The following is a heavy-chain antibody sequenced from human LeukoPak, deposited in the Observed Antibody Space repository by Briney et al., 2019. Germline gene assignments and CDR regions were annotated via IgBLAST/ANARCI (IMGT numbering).Heavy chain of an antibody. Sequence: GASVKVSCKASGGTFSSYAISWVRQAPGQGLEWMGGIIPIFGTANYAQKFQGRVTITADESTGTAYMELSSLRSEDTAVYYCARPVYDFWSGYRGWFDPWGQGTLVTVSS. J-gene: IGHJ5*02. CDR1: GGTFSSYA. CDR2: IIPIFGTA. CDR3: ARPVYDFWSGYRGWFDP. V-gene: IGHV1-69*13. D-gene: IGHD3-3*01.